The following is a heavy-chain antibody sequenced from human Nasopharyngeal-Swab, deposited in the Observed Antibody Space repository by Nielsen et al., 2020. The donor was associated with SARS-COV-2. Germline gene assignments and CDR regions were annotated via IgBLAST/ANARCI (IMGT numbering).Heavy chain of an antibody. J-gene: IGHJ4*02. D-gene: IGHD4-17*01. Sequence: ASVKVSCKASGYTFTSYAMHWVRQAPGQRLEWMGWINAGNGNTKYSQKFQGRVTITRDTSASTAYMELSSLRSEDTAVYYCARGLDYGDYAFDYWGQGTPVTVSS. CDR1: GYTFTSYA. CDR2: INAGNGNT. V-gene: IGHV1-3*01. CDR3: ARGLDYGDYAFDY.